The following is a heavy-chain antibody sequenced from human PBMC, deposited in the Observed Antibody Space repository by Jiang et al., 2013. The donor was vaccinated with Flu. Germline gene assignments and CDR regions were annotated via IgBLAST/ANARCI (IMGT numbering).Heavy chain of an antibody. Sequence: SGAEVKKPGASVKVSCKASGYTFISNGISWVRQAPGQGLEWMGWISAYNGDTNYAQKLQGRVTMTTDTSTSTAYMELRSLRSDDTAVYYCARDCSSISCYGALANYYYYGMDVWGQGTTVTVSS. CDR1: GYTFISNG. CDR3: ARDCSSISCYGALANYYYYGMDV. CDR2: ISAYNGDT. D-gene: IGHD2-2*01. J-gene: IGHJ6*02. V-gene: IGHV1-18*01.